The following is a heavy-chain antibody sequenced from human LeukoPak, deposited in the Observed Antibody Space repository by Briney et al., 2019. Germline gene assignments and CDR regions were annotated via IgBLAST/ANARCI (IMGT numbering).Heavy chain of an antibody. CDR2: ISGSGGST. D-gene: IGHD1-26*01. CDR3: AKDPLPYSGSYYPFDY. J-gene: IGHJ4*02. V-gene: IGHV3-23*01. CDR1: GFTFSSYA. Sequence: GGSLRLSCAASGFTFSSYAMSWVRQAPGKGLEWVSVISGSGGSTYYADSVKGRFTISRDNSKNTLYVQMNSLRAEDTAVYYCAKDPLPYSGSYYPFDYCGQGTLVTVSS.